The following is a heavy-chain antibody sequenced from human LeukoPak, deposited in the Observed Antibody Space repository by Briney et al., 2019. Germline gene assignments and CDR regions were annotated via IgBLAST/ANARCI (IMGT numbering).Heavy chain of an antibody. CDR3: IRTLIVATSPYMDV. J-gene: IGHJ6*03. V-gene: IGHV3-74*01. CDR2: VNSDETGT. CDR1: GFTFSSYW. D-gene: IGHD5-12*01. Sequence: GGSLRLSCAASGFTFSSYWMHWVRQAPGKGLVWVSRVNSDETGTTYADSVEGRFTISRDNAKNTVYLQMNSLRAEDTAIYYCIRTLIVATSPYMDVWGKGTTVTVSS.